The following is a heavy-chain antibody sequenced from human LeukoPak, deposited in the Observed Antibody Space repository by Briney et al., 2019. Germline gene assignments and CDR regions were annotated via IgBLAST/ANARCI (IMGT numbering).Heavy chain of an antibody. D-gene: IGHD3-10*01. V-gene: IGHV1-8*01. Sequence: ASVKVSCKASGYTFTSYDINWVRQATGQGLEWMGWMNPNSGNTGYAQKFQGGVTMTRNTSINTAYMELSSLRSEDTAVYYCASGYHRYYHGSGRWYNWFDPWGQGTLVTVSS. J-gene: IGHJ5*02. CDR3: ASGYHRYYHGSGRWYNWFDP. CDR2: MNPNSGNT. CDR1: GYTFTSYD.